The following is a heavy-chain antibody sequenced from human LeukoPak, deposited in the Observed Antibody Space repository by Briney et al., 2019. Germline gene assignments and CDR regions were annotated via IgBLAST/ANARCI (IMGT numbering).Heavy chain of an antibody. Sequence: SVKVSCKASGGTFSSYAISWVRQAPGQGLEWMGRIIPIFGIANYAQKFQGRVTITADESTSTAYMELSSLRSEDTAVYYCVRDLQFGTTGRGWFDPWGQGTLVTVSS. CDR2: IIPIFGIA. CDR1: GGTFSSYA. J-gene: IGHJ5*02. V-gene: IGHV1-69*15. D-gene: IGHD1-1*01. CDR3: VRDLQFGTTGRGWFDP.